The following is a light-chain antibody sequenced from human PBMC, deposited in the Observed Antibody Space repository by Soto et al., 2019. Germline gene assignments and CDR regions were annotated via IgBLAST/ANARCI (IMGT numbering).Light chain of an antibody. J-gene: IGLJ3*02. Sequence: QSALTQPASVPGSPGQSITISCTGTGSDIGGYNYVSWYQQHPGKAPKLILYEVKYRPSGVSDRFSGSKSGITASLTISGLQAEDEADYYCSSYTSSTTLVIGGGTKLTVL. CDR3: SSYTSSTTLV. CDR1: GSDIGGYNY. CDR2: EVK. V-gene: IGLV2-14*03.